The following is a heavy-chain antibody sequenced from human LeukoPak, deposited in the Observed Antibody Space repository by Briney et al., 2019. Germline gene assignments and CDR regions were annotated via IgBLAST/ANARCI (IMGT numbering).Heavy chain of an antibody. CDR2: INHSGST. CDR1: GGSFSGYY. CDR3: ARGIAARHYYYYYMDV. J-gene: IGHJ6*03. D-gene: IGHD6-6*01. Sequence: MPPETLPLTCAVYGGSFSGYYWSWIRQPPGKGLEWIGEINHSGSTNYNPSLKSRVTISVDTSKNQFSLKLSSVTAADTAVYYCARGIAARHYYYYYMDVWGKGTTVTVSS. V-gene: IGHV4-34*01.